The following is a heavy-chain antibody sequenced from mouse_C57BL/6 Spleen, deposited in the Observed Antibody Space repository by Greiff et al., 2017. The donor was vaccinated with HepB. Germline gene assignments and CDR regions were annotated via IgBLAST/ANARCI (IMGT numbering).Heavy chain of an antibody. Sequence: QVQLQQPGTELVKPGASVKLSSKASGYTFTSSWMHWVKQIPGQGLEWIGNINPSNGGTNYNEKFKSKATLTVDKSSSTAYMQLSSLTSEDSAVYYCARCYYYGSSYGENWYFDVWGTGTTVTVSS. CDR2: INPSNGGT. CDR1: GYTFTSSW. V-gene: IGHV1-53*01. CDR3: ARCYYYGSSYGENWYFDV. J-gene: IGHJ1*03. D-gene: IGHD1-1*01.